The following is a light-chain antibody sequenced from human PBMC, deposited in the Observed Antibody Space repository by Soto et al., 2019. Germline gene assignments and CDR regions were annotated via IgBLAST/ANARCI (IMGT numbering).Light chain of an antibody. Sequence: EIVLTQSPATWSLSPGERATLSSRAGKSVRTSLAWYQQKPGQAPRLLIYDASNRAAGIPARFSGSGSGTDFTLTISSLEPEDFAVYYCQQRSNWPLTFGGGTKVEIK. CDR3: QQRSNWPLT. CDR1: KSVRTS. J-gene: IGKJ4*01. V-gene: IGKV3-11*01. CDR2: DAS.